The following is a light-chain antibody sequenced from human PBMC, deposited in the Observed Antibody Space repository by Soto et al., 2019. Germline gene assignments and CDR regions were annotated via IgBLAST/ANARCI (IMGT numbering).Light chain of an antibody. V-gene: IGLV3-21*01. CDR1: NIGSKG. J-gene: IGLJ2*01. CDR3: QVWDRGSAHVF. CDR2: SDT. Sequence: SYELTQPPSVSVAPGETARISCGGNNIGSKGVHWYQQKPGQAPVLVIYSDTDLPPVIPERFSGSNSANMANPTISRVEAGDEADYYCQVWDRGSAHVFFGGGTKLTVL.